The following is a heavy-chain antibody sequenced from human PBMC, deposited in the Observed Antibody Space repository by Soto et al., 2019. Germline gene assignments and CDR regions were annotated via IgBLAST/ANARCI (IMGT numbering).Heavy chain of an antibody. CDR2: IYPGDSDT. V-gene: IGHV5-51*01. CDR3: ARTSAAGKYYYGMDV. CDR1: GYSFTSYW. D-gene: IGHD6-13*01. Sequence: LGESLMISCKGSGYSFTSYWIGWVRQMPGKGLEWMGIIYPGDSDTRYSPSFQGQVTISADKSISTAYLQWSSLKASDTAMYYCARTSAAGKYYYGMDVWGQGTTVTVSS. J-gene: IGHJ6*02.